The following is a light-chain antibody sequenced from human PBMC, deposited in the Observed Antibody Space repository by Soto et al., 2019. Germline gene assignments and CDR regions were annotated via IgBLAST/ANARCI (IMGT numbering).Light chain of an antibody. CDR1: SSDVGSYNL. CDR3: FSYAGSSTYYV. Sequence: QSALTQPASVSGSPGQSITISCTGTSSDVGSYNLVSWYQQHPGKAPKLMIYEGSKRPSGVSNRFSGSKSGNTASLTISGIQAEDEADYYCFSYAGSSTYYVFGTGTKVTVL. V-gene: IGLV2-23*01. J-gene: IGLJ1*01. CDR2: EGS.